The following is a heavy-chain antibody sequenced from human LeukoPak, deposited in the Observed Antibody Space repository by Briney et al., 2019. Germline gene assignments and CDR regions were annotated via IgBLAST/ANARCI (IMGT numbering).Heavy chain of an antibody. J-gene: IGHJ4*02. Sequence: ASVKVSCKASGYTFTGYYMHWVRQAPGQGLEWMGWINPNSGGTNYAQKFQGRVTMTRDTSTSTVYMELSSLRSEDTAVYYCARVSNSGYYDSSGYEFDYWGQGTLVTVSS. CDR1: GYTFTGYY. CDR3: ARVSNSGYYDSSGYEFDY. V-gene: IGHV1-2*02. CDR2: INPNSGGT. D-gene: IGHD3-22*01.